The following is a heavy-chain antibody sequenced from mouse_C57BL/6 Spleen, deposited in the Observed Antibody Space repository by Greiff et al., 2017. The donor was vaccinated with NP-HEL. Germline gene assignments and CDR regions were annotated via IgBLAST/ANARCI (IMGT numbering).Heavy chain of an antibody. D-gene: IGHD2-1*01. CDR3: ARPIYYGNSGYFDY. Sequence: EVQGVESGGGLVKPGGSLKLSCAASGFTFSDYGMHWVRQAPEKGLEWVAYISSGSSTIYYADTVKGRFTISRDNAKNTLFLQMTSLRSEDTAMYYCARPIYYGNSGYFDYWGQGTTLTVSS. CDR2: ISSGSSTI. V-gene: IGHV5-17*01. CDR1: GFTFSDYG. J-gene: IGHJ2*01.